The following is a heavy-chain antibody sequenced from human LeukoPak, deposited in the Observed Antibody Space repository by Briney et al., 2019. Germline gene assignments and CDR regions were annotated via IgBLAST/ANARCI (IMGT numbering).Heavy chain of an antibody. J-gene: IGHJ4*02. Sequence: GGSLRLSCAASGFTFSSYAMSWVRQAPGKGLEWVSAISGGGGSTYYADSVKGRFTISRDNSKNTLYLQMNSLRAEDTAVYYCAKDLGGRRQWVVLDDWGQGTLVTVSS. V-gene: IGHV3-23*01. D-gene: IGHD6-19*01. CDR3: AKDLGGRRQWVVLDD. CDR2: ISGGGGST. CDR1: GFTFSSYA.